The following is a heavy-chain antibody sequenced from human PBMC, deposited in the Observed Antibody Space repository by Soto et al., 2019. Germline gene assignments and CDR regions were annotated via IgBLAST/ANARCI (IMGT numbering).Heavy chain of an antibody. CDR3: ARDQGVAAAGITWFDP. J-gene: IGHJ5*02. CDR1: GASMNSYH. Sequence: TLSLTCTVSGASMNSYHWSWIRQPAGKGLEWIGHIHSSGSTNYNPSLKSRVTMSVDTSKNQLSLRLMSLTAADTAVYYCARDQGVAAAGITWFDPWGQGSLVTVSS. D-gene: IGHD6-13*01. CDR2: IHSSGST. V-gene: IGHV4-4*07.